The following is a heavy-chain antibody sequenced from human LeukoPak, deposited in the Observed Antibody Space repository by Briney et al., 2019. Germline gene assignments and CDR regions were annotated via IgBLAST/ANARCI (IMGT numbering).Heavy chain of an antibody. CDR3: ARVVFRERLNWFHP. J-gene: IGHJ5*02. Sequence: AGTLSLTCTVSGGSINSYCWSWIRQPPGRGLEWIGYIYYSGSTNYYPSLKRRVTISVDPSKNQFSLKLSSVTAADTAVYYCARVVFRERLNWFHPWGQGTLVTVSS. CDR2: IYYSGST. CDR1: GGSINSYC. V-gene: IGHV4-59*01. D-gene: IGHD3-10*02.